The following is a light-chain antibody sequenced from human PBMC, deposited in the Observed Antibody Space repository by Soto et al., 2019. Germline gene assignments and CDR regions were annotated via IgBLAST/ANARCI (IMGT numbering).Light chain of an antibody. V-gene: IGKV3-20*01. J-gene: IGKJ1*01. Sequence: EIMWTQAPGTLSLSPGASATPFCSASQSVSSSYLAWYQQKPGQAPRLLIYGASSRATGIPDRFSGSGSGTDFTLTISRLEPEDFAVYWCQQYDSSPRTFGQGTKVDIK. CDR3: QQYDSSPRT. CDR1: QSVSSSY. CDR2: GAS.